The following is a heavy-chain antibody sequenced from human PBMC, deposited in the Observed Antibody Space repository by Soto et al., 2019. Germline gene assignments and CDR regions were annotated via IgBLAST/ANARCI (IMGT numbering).Heavy chain of an antibody. D-gene: IGHD4-17*01. Sequence: PGGSLRLACAASGFTFGSYGMHWVRQAPGKGLEWVAVISYDGYKKDYADSVKGRFTVSRDNSKNTLYLQMNSLRAEDTAVYYCAKRDYGGHPEVFGMAVWGQGTTVTVSS. CDR2: ISYDGYKK. CDR1: GFTFGSYG. J-gene: IGHJ6*02. CDR3: AKRDYGGHPEVFGMAV. V-gene: IGHV3-30*18.